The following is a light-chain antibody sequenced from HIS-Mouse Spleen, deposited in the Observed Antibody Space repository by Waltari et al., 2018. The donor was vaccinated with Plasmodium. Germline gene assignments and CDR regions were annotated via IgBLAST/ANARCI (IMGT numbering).Light chain of an antibody. Sequence: AIRMTQSPSSFSASKGDRVTITCRASKGISSYLAWYQQKPGKAPKLLIYAASTLQSGVPSRFSGSGSGTDFTLTISCLQSEDFATYYCQQYYSYPLTFGGGTKVEIK. CDR3: QQYYSYPLT. CDR1: KGISSY. CDR2: AAS. J-gene: IGKJ4*01. V-gene: IGKV1-8*01.